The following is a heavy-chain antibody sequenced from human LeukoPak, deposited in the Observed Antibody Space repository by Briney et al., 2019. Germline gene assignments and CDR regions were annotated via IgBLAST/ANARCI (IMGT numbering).Heavy chain of an antibody. V-gene: IGHV3-30*04. CDR1: GFTFSSYA. D-gene: IGHD1-26*01. CDR3: ARESGRYFDY. CDR2: ISYDGSNK. J-gene: IGHJ4*02. Sequence: GGSLRLSCAASGFTFSSYAMHWVRQAPGKGLEWVAVISYDGSNKYYADSVKGRFTISRDNSKNTLYLQMNSLRAEDTAVYYCARESGRYFDYWGQGTLVTVSS.